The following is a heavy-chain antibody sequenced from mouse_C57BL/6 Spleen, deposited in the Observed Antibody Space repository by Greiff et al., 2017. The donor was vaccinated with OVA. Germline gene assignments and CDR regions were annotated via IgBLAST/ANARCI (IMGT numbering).Heavy chain of an antibody. CDR1: VYTFTSYW. CDR2: IAPSDSYT. Sequence: QVQLQQPGAELVMPGASVKLSCKASVYTFTSYWMHWVKQTPGQGLEWIGAIAPSDSYTNYPQPFKDKSTLSVDKSSSTAYMQHSSLTSEDSAVYYCARSTTGTGFAYWGQGTLVTVSA. J-gene: IGHJ3*01. V-gene: IGHV1-69*01. D-gene: IGHD4-1*02. CDR3: ARSTTGTGFAY.